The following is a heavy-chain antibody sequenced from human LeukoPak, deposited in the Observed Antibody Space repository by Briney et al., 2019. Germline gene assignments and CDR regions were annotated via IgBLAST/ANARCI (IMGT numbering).Heavy chain of an antibody. Sequence: PSETLSLTCSVSRGSISSGGHYWGWIRQRPGKGLEWMGYTCFTGSTYYNPSLQSRLIISADTSMTQFSLRLRSVTAADTAVYYCARVSFTYGPLDSWGPGILVTVSS. D-gene: IGHD4-17*01. V-gene: IGHV4-31*03. CDR3: ARVSFTYGPLDS. J-gene: IGHJ4*02. CDR2: TCFTGST. CDR1: RGSISSGGHY.